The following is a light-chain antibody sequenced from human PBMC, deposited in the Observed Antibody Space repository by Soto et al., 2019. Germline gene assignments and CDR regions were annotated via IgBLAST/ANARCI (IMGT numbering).Light chain of an antibody. V-gene: IGLV2-23*02. CDR1: SSDVGSYNL. Sequence: QPELTQPASVSGSPGQSSTISCTRTSSDVGSYNLVSWYQQHPGKAPKLMIYEVSKRPSGVSNRFSGSKSGNAASLTISGLQAEDEADYYCCSYAGTLYVFGTGTKVTVL. CDR2: EVS. J-gene: IGLJ1*01. CDR3: CSYAGTLYV.